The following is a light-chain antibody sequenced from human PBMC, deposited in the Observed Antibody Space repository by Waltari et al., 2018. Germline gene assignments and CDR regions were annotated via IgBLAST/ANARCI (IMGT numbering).Light chain of an antibody. CDR2: EDN. Sequence: NFMLTQPHSVSESPGKTVTLSCPRSSGSLASNYVQWYQRRPGSVPTTVIYEDNQRPSGVPDRFSGSIDSSSNSASLTISGLQTEDEADYYCQSHDANHYVVFGGGTKVTVL. CDR1: SGSLASNY. CDR3: QSHDANHYVV. J-gene: IGLJ2*01. V-gene: IGLV6-57*03.